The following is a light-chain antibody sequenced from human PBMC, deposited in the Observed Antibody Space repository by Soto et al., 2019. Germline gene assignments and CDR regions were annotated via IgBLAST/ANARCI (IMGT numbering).Light chain of an antibody. CDR3: SSYAGSNNSV. V-gene: IGLV2-14*01. Sequence: QSVLTQPASVSGSPGQSITISCTGTSSDVGGYNYVSWYQQHPGKAPKVMIYEVSNRPSGVSNRFSGSKSGSTASLTVSGLQPEDEADYYCSSYAGSNNSVFGTGTKVTVL. CDR2: EVS. J-gene: IGLJ1*01. CDR1: SSDVGGYNY.